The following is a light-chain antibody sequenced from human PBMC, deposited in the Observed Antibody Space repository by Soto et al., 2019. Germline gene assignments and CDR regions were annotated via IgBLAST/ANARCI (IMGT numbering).Light chain of an antibody. J-gene: IGKJ5*01. V-gene: IGKV3-11*01. CDR1: QSVSSY. CDR3: QQRSNWPPIT. Sequence: EIVLTQSPATLSLSPGERATLSCRASQSVSSYLAWYQQKPGQAPRLLLYDASNRATGIPARSSGSGSGTDFTLTISSLEPEDFAVYYCQQRSNWPPITFGQGTRLEIK. CDR2: DAS.